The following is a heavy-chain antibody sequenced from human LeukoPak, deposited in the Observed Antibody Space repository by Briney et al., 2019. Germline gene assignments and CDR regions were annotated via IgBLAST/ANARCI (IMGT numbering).Heavy chain of an antibody. Sequence: GASVKVSCKASGYTFTGYYMHWVRQAPGQGPEWMGWINPNSGGTNYAQKFQGRVTMTRDTSISTAYMELSRLRSDDTAVYYCASSSPTYYYYGMDVWGQGTTVTVSS. D-gene: IGHD6-6*01. CDR1: GYTFTGYY. CDR3: ASSSPTYYYYGMDV. CDR2: INPNSGGT. J-gene: IGHJ6*02. V-gene: IGHV1-2*02.